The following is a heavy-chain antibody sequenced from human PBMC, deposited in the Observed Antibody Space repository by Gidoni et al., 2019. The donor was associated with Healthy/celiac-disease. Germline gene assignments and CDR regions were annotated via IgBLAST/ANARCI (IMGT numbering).Heavy chain of an antibody. Sequence: QVQLQESGPGLVKPSETLSLTCPVSGGPIRRYYWTWIRQPPGKGLEWIGYIYYSGSTNYNPSLKSRVTISVDTSKNQFSLKLSSVTAADTAVYYCARGLPVSEYQLLHYYYYYYMDVWGKGTTVTVSS. D-gene: IGHD2-2*01. J-gene: IGHJ6*03. CDR1: GGPIRRYY. CDR3: ARGLPVSEYQLLHYYYYYYMDV. CDR2: IYYSGST. V-gene: IGHV4-59*01.